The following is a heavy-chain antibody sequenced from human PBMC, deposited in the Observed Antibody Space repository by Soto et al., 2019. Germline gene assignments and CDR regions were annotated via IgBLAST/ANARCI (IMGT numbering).Heavy chain of an antibody. CDR3: ARDWAAAGHYYFDY. Sequence: GASVKVSCKASGYTFTSYGISWVRQAPGQGLEWMGWISAYNGNTNYAQKLQGRVTMTTDTSTSTAYMELRSLRSDDTAVYYCARDWAAAGHYYFDYWGQGTLVTVSS. D-gene: IGHD6-13*01. CDR1: GYTFTSYG. J-gene: IGHJ4*02. V-gene: IGHV1-18*01. CDR2: ISAYNGNT.